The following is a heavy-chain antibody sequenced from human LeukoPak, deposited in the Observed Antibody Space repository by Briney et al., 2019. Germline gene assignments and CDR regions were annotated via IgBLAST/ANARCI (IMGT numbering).Heavy chain of an antibody. Sequence: SQTLSLTCTVSGGSISSGSYYWSWIRQPAGKGLEWIGRIYTSGSTNYNPSLKSRVTMSVDTSKNQFSLKLSSVTAADTAVYYCARDLPPYCSSTSCYRWFDPWGQGTLVTVSS. CDR1: GGSISSGSYY. D-gene: IGHD2-2*02. V-gene: IGHV4-61*02. CDR3: ARDLPPYCSSTSCYRWFDP. J-gene: IGHJ5*02. CDR2: IYTSGST.